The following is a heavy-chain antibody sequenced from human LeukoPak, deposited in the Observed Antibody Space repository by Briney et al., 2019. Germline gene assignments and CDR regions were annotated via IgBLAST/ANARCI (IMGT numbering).Heavy chain of an antibody. D-gene: IGHD3-10*01. CDR1: GFTFSSYS. V-gene: IGHV3-21*01. CDR2: ISSSSSYI. Sequence: KPGGSLRLSCAASGFTFSSYSMNWVRQAPGKGREWVSSISSSSSYIYYADSVKGRFTISRDNAKNSLYLQMNSLRAEDTAVYYCARAAMVRGVSHCFDPWGQGTLVTVSS. CDR3: ARAAMVRGVSHCFDP. J-gene: IGHJ5*02.